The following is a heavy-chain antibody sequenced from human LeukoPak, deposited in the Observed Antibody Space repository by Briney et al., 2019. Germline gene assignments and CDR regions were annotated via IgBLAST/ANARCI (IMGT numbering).Heavy chain of an antibody. CDR3: ARLDGDSLFDY. CDR2: IYCSGGT. CDR1: GGSISSSTYY. V-gene: IGHV4-39*01. D-gene: IGHD4-17*01. J-gene: IGHJ4*02. Sequence: SETLSLTCTVSGGSISSSTYYWGWIRQPPGKGLEWIGGIYCSGGTYYNPSLKSRVTISVDTSKNQFSLKLSSVTAADTAVYYCARLDGDSLFDYWGQGTLVTVSS.